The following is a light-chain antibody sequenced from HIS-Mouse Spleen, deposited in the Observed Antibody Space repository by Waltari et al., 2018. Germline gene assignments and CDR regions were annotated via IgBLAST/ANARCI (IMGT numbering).Light chain of an antibody. CDR1: QSLVHSDGNTY. CDR2: KVS. V-gene: IGKV2-30*02. J-gene: IGKJ2*01. CDR3: MQGTHWPGT. Sequence: DVVMTQSPLSLPVTLGQPASISCRSSQSLVHSDGNTYLTWFQQRPGQSPRRLIYKVSNRDSGVPDRFSGSGSGNDFTLKISRVEAEDVGVYYGMQGTHWPGTFGQGTKLEIK.